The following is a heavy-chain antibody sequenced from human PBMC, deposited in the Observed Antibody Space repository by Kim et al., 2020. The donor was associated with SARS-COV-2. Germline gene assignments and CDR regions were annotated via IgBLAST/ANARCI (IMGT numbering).Heavy chain of an antibody. V-gene: IGHV1-69*13. CDR2: IIPIFGTA. D-gene: IGHD6-19*01. Sequence: SVKVSCKASGGTFSSYAISWVRQAPGQGLEWMGGIIPIFGTANYAQKFQGRVTITADESTSTAYMELSSLRSEDTAVYYCARISLKYSSGWYSYYYGMDVWGQGTTVTVSS. J-gene: IGHJ6*02. CDR1: GGTFSSYA. CDR3: ARISLKYSSGWYSYYYGMDV.